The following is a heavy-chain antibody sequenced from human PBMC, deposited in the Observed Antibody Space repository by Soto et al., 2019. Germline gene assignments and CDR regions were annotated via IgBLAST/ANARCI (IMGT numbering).Heavy chain of an antibody. J-gene: IGHJ6*02. CDR1: GGTFSSYA. CDR3: ASRYGGNYYYYGMDV. Sequence: QVQLVQSGAEVKKPGSSVKVSCKASGGTFSSYAISWVRQAPGQGLGWMGRIIPIFGTANYVQKFRSRVTITGDEYPSTAYMELTSLRSEDTAVYYCASRYGGNYYYYGMDVWGQGTTVTVSS. CDR2: IIPIFGTA. D-gene: IGHD4-17*01. V-gene: IGHV1-69*18.